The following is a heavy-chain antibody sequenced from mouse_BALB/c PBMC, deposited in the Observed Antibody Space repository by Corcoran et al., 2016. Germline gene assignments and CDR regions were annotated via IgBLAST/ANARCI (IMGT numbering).Heavy chain of an antibody. D-gene: IGHD3-1*01. CDR3: ARGAARVYFDY. CDR1: GYTFTSYV. J-gene: IGHJ2*01. Sequence: EVQLQQSGPELVKPGASVKMSCKASGYTFTSYVLHWVKQKPGQGLEWIGYINPYNDGTKYNEKFKGKATLPSDKSSSTAYMELSSLTSEDSAVYYCARGAARVYFDYWGQGTTLTVSS. V-gene: IGHV1S136*01. CDR2: INPYNDGT.